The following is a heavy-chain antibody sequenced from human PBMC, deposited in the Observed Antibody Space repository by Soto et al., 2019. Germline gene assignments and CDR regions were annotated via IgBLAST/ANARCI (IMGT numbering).Heavy chain of an antibody. D-gene: IGHD3-10*01. V-gene: IGHV4-4*02. CDR2: IYHSGST. CDR3: ARAADYYGSGSPYAFDI. Sequence: SETLSLTCAVSGGSISSSNWWSWVRQPPGKGLEWIGEIYHSGSTNYNPSLKSRVTISVDKSKNQFSLKLSSVTAADTAVYYCARAADYYGSGSPYAFDIWGQGTMVT. J-gene: IGHJ3*02. CDR1: GGSISSSNW.